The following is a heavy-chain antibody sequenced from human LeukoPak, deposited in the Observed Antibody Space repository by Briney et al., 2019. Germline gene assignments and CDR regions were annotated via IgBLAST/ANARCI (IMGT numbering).Heavy chain of an antibody. V-gene: IGHV4-34*01. CDR1: GGSFSGYY. Sequence: SETLSLTCAVYGGSFSGYYWSWIRQSPGKGLEWIGEINHSGSTNYNPSLKSRVTISVDTSKNQFSLKLSSVTAADTAVYYCARSPIKYYYDSSGPFDYWGQGTLVTVSS. CDR2: INHSGST. J-gene: IGHJ4*02. CDR3: ARSPIKYYYDSSGPFDY. D-gene: IGHD3-22*01.